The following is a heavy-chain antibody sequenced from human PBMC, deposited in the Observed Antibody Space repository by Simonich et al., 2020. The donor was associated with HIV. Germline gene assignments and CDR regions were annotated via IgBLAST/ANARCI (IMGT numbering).Heavy chain of an antibody. CDR3: THWRITGNFDV. D-gene: IGHD2-8*02. CDR1: VFSPSTRGVG. CDR2: IYWDDDN. Sequence: HITLKESGPTLLKPTPTLTLTCTFSVFSPSTRGVGVGWIRHPPGKALSWLEMIYWDDDNRYSPSLKSRLIISKDTSKNQVVLTMTNMDPVDTATYYCTHWRITGNFDVWGPGTMVTVSS. J-gene: IGHJ3*01. V-gene: IGHV2-5*02.